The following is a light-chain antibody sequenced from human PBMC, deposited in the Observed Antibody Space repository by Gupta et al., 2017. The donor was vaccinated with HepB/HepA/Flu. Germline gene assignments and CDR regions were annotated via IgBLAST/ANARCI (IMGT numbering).Light chain of an antibody. J-gene: IGLJ1*01. V-gene: IGLV2-14*01. CDR1: SGDIGRYNY. CDR2: EVS. Sequence: QSALTQPPSVSGSPGQSITVSCTGSSGDIGRYNYVSWYQQYPGKAPKLILSEVSNRPSGVSDRFSGSKSGTTASLTISGLQAEDEAYYYCCSHAATKFFGSGTHVTVL. CDR3: CSHAATKF.